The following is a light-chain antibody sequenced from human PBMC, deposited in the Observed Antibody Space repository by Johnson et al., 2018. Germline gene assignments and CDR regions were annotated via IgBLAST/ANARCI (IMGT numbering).Light chain of an antibody. CDR3: GTWDSSLSAGNV. V-gene: IGLV1-51*02. CDR1: SSNIGNNY. J-gene: IGLJ1*01. Sequence: QSVLTQPPSVSAAPGQKVTISCSGSSSNIGNNYVSWYQQLPGTAPKLLIYENNKRPSGIPDRFSGSKSGTSATLGITGLQTGDEAHYYCGTWDSSLSAGNVVGTGTKVTVL. CDR2: ENN.